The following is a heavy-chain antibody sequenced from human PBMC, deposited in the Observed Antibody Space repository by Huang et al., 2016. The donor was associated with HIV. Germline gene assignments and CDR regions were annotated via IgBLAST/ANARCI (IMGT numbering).Heavy chain of an antibody. J-gene: IGHJ5*02. D-gene: IGHD2-2*01. CDR1: GDSLSGVF. CDR3: ARGRGTSWSFFDT. V-gene: IGHV4-34*01. Sequence: QVRLDQWGAGLLKPSETLTLTCAVYGDSLSGVFWSWIRQSPGRGLEWIGEITQSGRTNYNPSLKSRVTIAIDTSKKQFSLKLKSVTADDTSTYYCARGRGTSWSFFDTWGQGSFVTVSS. CDR2: ITQSGRT.